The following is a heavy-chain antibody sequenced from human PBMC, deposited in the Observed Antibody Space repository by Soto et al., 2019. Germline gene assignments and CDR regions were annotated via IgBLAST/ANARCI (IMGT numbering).Heavy chain of an antibody. D-gene: IGHD6-13*01. CDR2: IIPIFGTA. Sequence: QVQLVQSGAEVKKPGSSVKVSCKASGGTFSSYAISWVRQAPGQGLEWMGGIIPIFGTANYAQKFQGRVTMTTDTSTSTAYMELRSLRSDDTAVYYCARDLASGIAATRAYYYYYGMDVWGQGTTVTVSS. V-gene: IGHV1-69*06. CDR1: GGTFSSYA. J-gene: IGHJ6*02. CDR3: ARDLASGIAATRAYYYYYGMDV.